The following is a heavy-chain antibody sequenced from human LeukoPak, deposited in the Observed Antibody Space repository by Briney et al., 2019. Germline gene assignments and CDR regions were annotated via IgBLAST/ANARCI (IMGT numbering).Heavy chain of an antibody. J-gene: IGHJ4*02. V-gene: IGHV4-34*01. CDR1: GGSFSGYY. Sequence: SETLSLTCAVYGGSFSGYYWSWIRQPPGKGLEWIGEINHSGSTNYNPSLKSRVTISVDTSKNQFSLKLSSGTPADTAVYYCARYSYGYGDYWGQGTLVTVSS. D-gene: IGHD5-18*01. CDR3: ARYSYGYGDY. CDR2: INHSGST.